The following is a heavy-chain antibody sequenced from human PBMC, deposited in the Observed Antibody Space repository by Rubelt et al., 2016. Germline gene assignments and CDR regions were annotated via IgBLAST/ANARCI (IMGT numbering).Heavy chain of an antibody. CDR3: ARDLTSGYFDH. D-gene: IGHD3-10*01. CDR2: IWYDGSNK. V-gene: IGHV3-33*01. Sequence: APGKGLEWVAVIWYDGSNKYYADSVKGRFTIPRDNSKNTLYLQMNSLRAEDTAVYYCARDLTSGYFDHWGQGTLVTVSS. J-gene: IGHJ4*02.